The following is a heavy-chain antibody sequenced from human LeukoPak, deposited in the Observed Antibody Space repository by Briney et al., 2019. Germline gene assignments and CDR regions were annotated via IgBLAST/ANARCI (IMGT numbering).Heavy chain of an antibody. D-gene: IGHD3-22*01. CDR3: ARLTYYYDSSGYLSQPFDY. CDR2: IYYSGST. V-gene: IGHV4-59*08. CDR1: GGSINSYY. J-gene: IGHJ4*02. Sequence: PSETLSLTCSVSGGSINSYYWSWIRQPPGKGLEWIGYIYYSGSTNYNPSLKSRVTISVDTSKNQFSLKLSSVTAADTAVYYCARLTYYYDSSGYLSQPFDYWGQGTLVTVSS.